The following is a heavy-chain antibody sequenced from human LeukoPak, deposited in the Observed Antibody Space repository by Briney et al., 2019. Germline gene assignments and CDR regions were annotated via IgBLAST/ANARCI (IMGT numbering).Heavy chain of an antibody. CDR3: VRDRGYTTFDY. V-gene: IGHV3-7*03. J-gene: IGHJ4*02. D-gene: IGHD3-16*02. CDR2: INLDGSEI. Sequence: GGSLRLSCEASGFVFGHSWMSWVRQAPGKGLEWVANINLDGSEINYLDSLTGRLTISRDNAKDSLYLQMNGLRAEDTAVYFCVRDRGYTTFDYWGQGTLVTVSS. CDR1: GFVFGHSW.